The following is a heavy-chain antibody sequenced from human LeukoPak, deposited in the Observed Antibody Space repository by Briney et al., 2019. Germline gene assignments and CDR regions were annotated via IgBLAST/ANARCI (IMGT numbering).Heavy chain of an antibody. CDR3: ALKDGLSRGWYWGY. CDR1: VLTFSTHA. D-gene: IGHD6-19*01. V-gene: IGHV3-23*01. CDR2: FNGATDVT. Sequence: PGGALILCCSTSVLTFSTHAIISVWVRQAPGKGLDWVSAFNGATDVTYYAYSVIGRFALSRDSYDSTLYLQMNSLRAEETAMYYCALKDGLSRGWYWGYWGQGTKVAVSS. J-gene: IGHJ4*02.